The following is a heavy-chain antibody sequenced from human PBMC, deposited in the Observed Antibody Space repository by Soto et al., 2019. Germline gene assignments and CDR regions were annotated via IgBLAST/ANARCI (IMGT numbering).Heavy chain of an antibody. CDR1: GCPLSRGGFS. CDR3: ARSQTTVTSYDY. D-gene: IGHD4-17*01. J-gene: IGHJ4*02. V-gene: IGHV4-30-2*01. Sequence: SEAPSLTRALSGCPLSRGGFSSGWVRQPPGKGLEWIGYIYHSGSTYYNPSLKSRVTISVDRSKNQFSLKLSSVTAADTAVYYCARSQTTVTSYDYWGQGTLVTVSS. CDR2: IYHSGST.